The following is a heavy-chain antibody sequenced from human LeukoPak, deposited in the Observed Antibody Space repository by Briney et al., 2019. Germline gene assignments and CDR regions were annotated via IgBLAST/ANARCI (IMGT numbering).Heavy chain of an antibody. CDR2: INPSGGST. Sequence: ASVKVSCKASGYTFTSYYMHWVRQAPGQGLEWMGIINPSGGSTSYAQKFQGRVTMTRDTSTSTVYMELSSLRSEDTAVYYCARELAGIVVVVAAGPFDYWGQGTLVTVSS. CDR1: GYTFTSYY. D-gene: IGHD2-15*01. J-gene: IGHJ4*02. V-gene: IGHV1-46*01. CDR3: ARELAGIVVVVAAGPFDY.